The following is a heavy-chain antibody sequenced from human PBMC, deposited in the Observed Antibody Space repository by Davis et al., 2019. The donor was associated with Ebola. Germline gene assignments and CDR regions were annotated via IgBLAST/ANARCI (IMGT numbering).Heavy chain of an antibody. CDR1: GGSISSSSYY. J-gene: IGHJ4*02. V-gene: IGHV4-39*07. Sequence: MPSETLSLTCTVSGGSISSSSYYWGWIRQPPGKGLEWIGSIYYSGSTYYNPSLKSRVTISVDTSKNQFSLKLSSVTAADTAVYYCARGRIYCSGGSCYSVVSVYHYWGQGTLVTVSS. CDR3: ARGRIYCSGGSCYSVVSVYHY. CDR2: IYYSGST. D-gene: IGHD2-15*01.